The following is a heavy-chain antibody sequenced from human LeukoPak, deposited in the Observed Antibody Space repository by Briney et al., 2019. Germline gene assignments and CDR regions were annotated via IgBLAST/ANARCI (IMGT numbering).Heavy chain of an antibody. V-gene: IGHV3-48*03. J-gene: IGHJ4*02. CDR3: ARANTAVAGRGLDY. D-gene: IGHD6-13*01. CDR2: ISSSGSTI. CDR1: GFTFSSYE. Sequence: PGGSLRLSCAASGFTFSSYEMIWVRQAPGKGLEWVSYISSSGSTIYSADSVKGRLTISRDNAKNSLYLQMNSLRADDTAVYYCARANTAVAGRGLDYWGQGTLVTVSS.